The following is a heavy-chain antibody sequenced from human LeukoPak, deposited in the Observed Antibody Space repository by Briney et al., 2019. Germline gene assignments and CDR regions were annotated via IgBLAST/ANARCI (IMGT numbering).Heavy chain of an antibody. J-gene: IGHJ6*02. CDR3: AIKGPSAMASYYYYGMDV. CDR1: GFTFSSYA. Sequence: GGSLRLSCAASGFTFSSYAMSWVRQAPGKGLEWVSAISGSGGSTYYADSVKGRFTISRDNSKNTLYLQMNSLRAEDTAVYYCAIKGPSAMASYYYYGMDVWGQGTTVTVSS. CDR2: ISGSGGST. V-gene: IGHV3-23*01. D-gene: IGHD5-18*01.